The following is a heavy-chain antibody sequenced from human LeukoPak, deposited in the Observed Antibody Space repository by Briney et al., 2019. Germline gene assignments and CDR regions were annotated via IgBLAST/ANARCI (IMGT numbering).Heavy chain of an antibody. V-gene: IGHV1-18*01. J-gene: IGHJ4*02. Sequence: ASVKVSCKASGYTFNRYGITWVRQAPGQGLEWMGWISGYNGNTNYAQKLQGRVTMTTDTSTSTAYMELRSLRFDDTAMYYCARDYGYGVTVMISDDYWGQGTLVTVSS. D-gene: IGHD5-12*01. CDR2: ISGYNGNT. CDR3: ARDYGYGVTVMISDDY. CDR1: GYTFNRYG.